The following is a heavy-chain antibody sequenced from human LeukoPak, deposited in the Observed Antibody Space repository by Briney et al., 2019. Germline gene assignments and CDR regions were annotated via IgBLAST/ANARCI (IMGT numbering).Heavy chain of an antibody. J-gene: IGHJ5*02. Sequence: PGGSPRLSCAASGFTFISYGMSWVRQAPGKGLEWVSAISASGGNTYYADSVKGRFTISRDNAKNTLNLQMNSLRAEDTAVYYCARDLGQYYDTSDNWFDPWGQGTLVTVSS. CDR2: ISASGGNT. CDR3: ARDLGQYYDTSDNWFDP. CDR1: GFTFISYG. V-gene: IGHV3-23*01. D-gene: IGHD3-22*01.